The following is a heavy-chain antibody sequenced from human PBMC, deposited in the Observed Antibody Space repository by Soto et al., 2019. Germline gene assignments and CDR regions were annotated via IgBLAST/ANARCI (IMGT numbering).Heavy chain of an antibody. CDR2: IKQDGSEE. CDR1: GFTFSSHW. V-gene: IGHV3-7*03. J-gene: IGHJ4*02. CDR3: ASRPSDRNYYGVFDY. D-gene: IGHD3-3*01. Sequence: GSLRLSCTAPGFTFSSHWMTWVRQAPGKALEWVANIKQDGSEEYYVDSVKGRFTISRDNAKNSLFLQMNSLRAEDTAVYYCASRPSDRNYYGVFDYWGQGTLVTVSS.